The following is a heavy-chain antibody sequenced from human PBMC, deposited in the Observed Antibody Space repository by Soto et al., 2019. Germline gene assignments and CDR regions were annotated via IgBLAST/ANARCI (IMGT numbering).Heavy chain of an antibody. CDR2: IYYSGST. D-gene: IGHD2-2*01. J-gene: IGHJ6*02. CDR3: ARDRGVVVVPAARAYYGMDV. V-gene: IGHV4-59*01. CDR1: GGSISSYY. Sequence: SETLSLTCTVSGGSISSYYWSWIRQPPGKGLEWIGYIYYSGSTNYNPSLKSRVTISVDTSKNQFSLKLSSVTAADTAVYYCARDRGVVVVPAARAYYGMDVWGQGTTVTVSS.